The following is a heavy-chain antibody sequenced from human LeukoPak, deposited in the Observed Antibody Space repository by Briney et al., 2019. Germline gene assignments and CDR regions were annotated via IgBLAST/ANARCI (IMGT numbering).Heavy chain of an antibody. CDR3: ARDRYDSVYNWFDP. V-gene: IGHV4-4*07. CDR2: IYSSGST. D-gene: IGHD3-22*01. J-gene: IGHJ5*02. CDR1: AGSISSYY. Sequence: SETLSLTCTVSAGSISSYYWSWIRQPAGKGLEWIGRIYSSGSTNYNPSLKSRVTMSVDTSKNQFSLKLSSVTAADTAVYYCARDRYDSVYNWFDPWGQGTLVTVSS.